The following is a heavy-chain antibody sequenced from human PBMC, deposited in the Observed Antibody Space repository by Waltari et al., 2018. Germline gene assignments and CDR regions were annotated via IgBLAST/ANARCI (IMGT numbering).Heavy chain of an antibody. D-gene: IGHD5-12*01. J-gene: IGHJ3*02. CDR1: GFTFSDCS. V-gene: IGHV3-48*04. Sequence: EVQLVESGGGFVKPGGARRLSCAASGFTFSDCSMHWVSQAPGRGLEWVSYIYSTGSTIYYADSVKGRFTISRDNAQNSLYLQMNSLRADDTAVYYCARGYRKAFDIWGQGTMVTVSS. CDR3: ARGYRKAFDI. CDR2: IYSTGSTI.